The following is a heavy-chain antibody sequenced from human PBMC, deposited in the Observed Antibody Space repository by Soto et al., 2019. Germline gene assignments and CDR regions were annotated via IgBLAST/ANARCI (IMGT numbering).Heavy chain of an antibody. J-gene: IGHJ4*02. D-gene: IGHD2-21*02. V-gene: IGHV1-3*01. Sequence: QVQLVQSGAEAQKPGASVKVSRKASGYTFTSYGMHWVRQAPGQRLEWMGWINAGNGNTKYSQKCQGRVTITRDTSASTAYMELSSLRSEDTAVYYCARAWVVVTAPDYWGQGTLVTVSS. CDR1: GYTFTSYG. CDR2: INAGNGNT. CDR3: ARAWVVVTAPDY.